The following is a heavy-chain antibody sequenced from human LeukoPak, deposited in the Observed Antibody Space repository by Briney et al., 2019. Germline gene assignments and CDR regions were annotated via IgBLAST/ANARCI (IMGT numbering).Heavy chain of an antibody. V-gene: IGHV1-69*13. D-gene: IGHD6-13*01. CDR1: GGTFSSYA. CDR3: ARWGSSWYYYFDY. Sequence: SVKVSCKASGGTFSSYAISWVRQAPGQGLEWMGGIIPIFGTANYAQKFQGRVTITADESTSTAYMELSSLRSEDTAVYYCARWGSSWYYYFDYWGQGTLVTVSS. J-gene: IGHJ4*02. CDR2: IIPIFGTA.